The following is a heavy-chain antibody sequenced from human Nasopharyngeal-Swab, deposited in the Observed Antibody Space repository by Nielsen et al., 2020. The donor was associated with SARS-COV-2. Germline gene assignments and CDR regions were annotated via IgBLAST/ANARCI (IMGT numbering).Heavy chain of an antibody. CDR3: ARAIAVAGTPYYYGMDV. J-gene: IGHJ6*02. CDR2: IWYDGSNK. D-gene: IGHD6-19*01. V-gene: IGHV3-33*01. Sequence: GESLKISCAASGFTFSSYGMHWVRQAPGKGLEWVAVIWYDGSNKYYADSVKGRFTISRDNSKNTLYLQMNSLRAEDTAVYYCARAIAVAGTPYYYGMDVWGQGTTVTVSS. CDR1: GFTFSSYG.